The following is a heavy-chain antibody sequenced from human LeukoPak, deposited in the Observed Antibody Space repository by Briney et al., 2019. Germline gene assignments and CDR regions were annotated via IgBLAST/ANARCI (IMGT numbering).Heavy chain of an antibody. Sequence: GGSLRLSCAASGFTFSSYSMNWVRQAPGKGLEWVSSISSSSSYIYYADSVKGRFTISRDNAKNSLYLQMNSLRAEVTAVYYCARDGDYYDSSGYDYWGQGTLVTVSS. CDR2: ISSSSSYI. D-gene: IGHD3-22*01. V-gene: IGHV3-21*01. J-gene: IGHJ4*02. CDR1: GFTFSSYS. CDR3: ARDGDYYDSSGYDY.